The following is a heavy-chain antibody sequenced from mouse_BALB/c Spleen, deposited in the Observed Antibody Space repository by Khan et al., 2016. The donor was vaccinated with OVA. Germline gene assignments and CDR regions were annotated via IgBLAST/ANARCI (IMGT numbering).Heavy chain of an antibody. D-gene: IGHD6-1*01. CDR3: ASPLLSFGYAMDY. V-gene: IGHV2-2*01. CDR1: GFSSTNYG. CDR2: RWSGGTT. J-gene: IGHJ4*01. Sequence: VELVESAPGPAQPSQSLSITCTVSGFSSTNYGIHWVRQSPGRGLEWLGVRWSGGTTDYNAPFVSRLSIIKDNSKSQAFFKMNSLQAHDTTIVYCASPLLSFGYAMDYWARGTTVPVSS.